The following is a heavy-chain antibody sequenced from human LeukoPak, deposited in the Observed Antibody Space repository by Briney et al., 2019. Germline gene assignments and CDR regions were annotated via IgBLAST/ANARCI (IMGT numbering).Heavy chain of an antibody. J-gene: IGHJ4*02. D-gene: IGHD3-16*02. CDR3: AREVMITFGGVIATYYFDY. CDR1: GYTFTSYY. V-gene: IGHV1-46*01. Sequence: ASVKVSCKASGYTFTSYYMHWVRQAPGQGLEWMGIINPSGGSTSYAQKFQGRVTMTRDTSTSTVYMELSSLRSEDTAVYYCAREVMITFGGVIATYYFDYWGQGTLVTVSS. CDR2: INPSGGST.